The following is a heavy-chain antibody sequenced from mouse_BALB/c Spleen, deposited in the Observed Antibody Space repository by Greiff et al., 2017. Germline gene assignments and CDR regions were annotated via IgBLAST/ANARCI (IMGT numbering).Heavy chain of an antibody. CDR3: ARGGYYRYFDV. CDR1: GFNIKDTY. D-gene: IGHD1-1*02. V-gene: IGHV14-3*02. Sequence: EVQLQQSGAELVKPGASVKLSCTASGFNIKDTYMHWVKQRPEQGLEWIGRIDPANGNTKYDPKFQGKATITADTSSNTAYLQLSSLTSEDTAVDYCARGGYYRYFDVWGAGTTVTVSS. J-gene: IGHJ1*01. CDR2: IDPANGNT.